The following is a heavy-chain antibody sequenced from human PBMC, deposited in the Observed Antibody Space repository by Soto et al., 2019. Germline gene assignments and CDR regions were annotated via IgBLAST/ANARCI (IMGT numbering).Heavy chain of an antibody. V-gene: IGHV3-30*18. CDR1: GFTFSSYG. CDR3: AKGFQAELRIPTESDY. Sequence: GGSLRLSCAASGFTFSSYGMHWVRQAPGKGLEWVAVISYDGSNKYYADSVKGRFTISRDNSKNTLYLQMNSLRAEDTAVYYWAKGFQAELRIPTESDYWGQGTLATVS. CDR2: ISYDGSNK. J-gene: IGHJ4*02. D-gene: IGHD1-7*01.